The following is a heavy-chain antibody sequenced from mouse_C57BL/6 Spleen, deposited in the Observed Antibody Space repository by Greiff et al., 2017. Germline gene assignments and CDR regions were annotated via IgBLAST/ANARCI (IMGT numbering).Heavy chain of an antibody. CDR1: GYTFTSYW. CDR3: ARDGDYDGTLYWYFDV. D-gene: IGHD2-4*01. Sequence: QVQLKQPGTELVKPGASVKLSCKASGYTFTSYWMHWVKQRPGQGLEWIGNINPSNGGTNYNEKFKSKATLTVDKSSSTAYMQLSSLTSEDSAVYYCARDGDYDGTLYWYFDVWGTGTTVTVSS. V-gene: IGHV1-53*01. J-gene: IGHJ1*03. CDR2: INPSNGGT.